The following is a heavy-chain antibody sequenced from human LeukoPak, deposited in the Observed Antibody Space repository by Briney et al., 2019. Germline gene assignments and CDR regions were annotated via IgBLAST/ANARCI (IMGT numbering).Heavy chain of an antibody. CDR1: GGSISSYY. CDR3: ARTRRWLQLGFDY. J-gene: IGHJ4*02. D-gene: IGHD5-24*01. CDR2: IYYSGST. V-gene: IGHV4-59*07. Sequence: SDTLSLTCTVSGGSISSYYWRWIRQPPGKGLGWIGYIYYSGSTNYNPSLKSRVTISVDTSKNQFSLKLSSVTAADTAVYYCARTRRWLQLGFDYWGQGTLVTVSS.